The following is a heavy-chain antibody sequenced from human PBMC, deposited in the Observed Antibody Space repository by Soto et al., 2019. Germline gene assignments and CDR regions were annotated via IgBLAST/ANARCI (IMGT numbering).Heavy chain of an antibody. Sequence: GGSLRLSCAVSGFPLEKYGMNWVRQAPGKGLEWVSSISFSGDYIYYADSVKGRFTISRDNAKNSLYLQMNSLRAEDTAVYYCATSAAAPGNYWGQGTLVTVSS. J-gene: IGHJ4*02. CDR3: ATSAAAPGNY. D-gene: IGHD6-13*01. CDR1: GFPLEKYG. CDR2: ISFSGDYI. V-gene: IGHV3-21*01.